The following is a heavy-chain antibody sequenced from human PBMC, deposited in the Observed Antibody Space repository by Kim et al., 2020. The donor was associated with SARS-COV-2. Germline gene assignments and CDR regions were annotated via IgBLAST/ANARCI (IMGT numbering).Heavy chain of an antibody. J-gene: IGHJ3*02. Sequence: DSVKGRFTVSRDNAKNSLYLQMTSLRAEDTAVYYCASWYYYGSGSYLLMDAFDIWGQGTMVTVSS. CDR3: ASWYYYGSGSYLLMDAFDI. V-gene: IGHV3-7*01. D-gene: IGHD3-10*01.